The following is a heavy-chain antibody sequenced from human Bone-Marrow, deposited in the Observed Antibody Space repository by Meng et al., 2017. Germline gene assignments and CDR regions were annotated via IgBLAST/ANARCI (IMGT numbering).Heavy chain of an antibody. Sequence: SETLSLTCTVSGGSISSYYWSWIRQPPGKGLEWIGYIYYSGSTNYNPSLKSRVTISVDTSKNQFSLKLSLVTAADTAVYYCARAADYYDSSGYYYSYYYGMDVWGQGTTVTVSS. CDR2: IYYSGST. J-gene: IGHJ6*02. V-gene: IGHV4-59*01. D-gene: IGHD3-22*01. CDR1: GGSISSYY. CDR3: ARAADYYDSSGYYYSYYYGMDV.